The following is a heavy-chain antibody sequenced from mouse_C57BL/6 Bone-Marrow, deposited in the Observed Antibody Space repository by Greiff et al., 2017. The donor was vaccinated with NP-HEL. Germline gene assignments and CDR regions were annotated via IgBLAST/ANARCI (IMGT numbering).Heavy chain of an antibody. J-gene: IGHJ2*01. Sequence: QVQLQQPGAELVMPGASVKLSCKASGYTFTSYWMHWVKQRPGQGLEWIGELDPSDSYTNYNQKFKGKSTLTVDKSSSTAYMQLSSLTSEDSAVYYCAREEGPRFDYWGQGTTLTVSS. CDR2: LDPSDSYT. D-gene: IGHD3-3*01. CDR1: GYTFTSYW. CDR3: AREEGPRFDY. V-gene: IGHV1-69*01.